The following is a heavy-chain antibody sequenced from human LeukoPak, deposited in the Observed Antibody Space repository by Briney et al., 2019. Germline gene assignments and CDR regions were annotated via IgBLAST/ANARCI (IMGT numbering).Heavy chain of an antibody. CDR1: GFTFSSYS. CDR3: ARGEAAAGLFYYYYYGMDV. J-gene: IGHJ6*02. CDR2: ISSSSSYI. D-gene: IGHD6-13*01. Sequence: GGSLRLPCAASGFTFSSYSMNWVRQAPGKGLEWVSSISSSSSYIYYADSVKGRFTISRDNAKNSLYLQMNSLRAEDTAVYYCARGEAAAGLFYYYYYGMDVWGQGTTVTVSS. V-gene: IGHV3-21*01.